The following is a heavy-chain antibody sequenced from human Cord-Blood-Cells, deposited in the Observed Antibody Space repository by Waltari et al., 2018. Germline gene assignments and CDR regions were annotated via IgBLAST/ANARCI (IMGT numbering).Heavy chain of an antibody. J-gene: IGHJ4*02. CDR1: GGSISSYY. Sequence: QVQLQESGPGLVKPSETLSLTCTVSGGSISSYYWSWIRQPPGKGLEWIGYIEYSGSTNYNPSLKGRVTISVDTSKNQFSLKLSSVTAADTAVYYCARSNYDSSGYYDYWGQGTLVTVSS. D-gene: IGHD3-22*01. V-gene: IGHV4-59*01. CDR3: ARSNYDSSGYYDY. CDR2: IEYSGST.